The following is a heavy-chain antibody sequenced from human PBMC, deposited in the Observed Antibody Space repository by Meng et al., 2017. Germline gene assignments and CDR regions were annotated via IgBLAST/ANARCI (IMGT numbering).Heavy chain of an antibody. J-gene: IGHJ4*02. CDR1: GYTFTGYY. CDR3: ARDLTAMGEFDFDY. D-gene: IGHD5-18*01. Sequence: ASVKVSCKASGYTFTGYYMHWVRQAPGQGLEWMGWINPNSGGTNYAQKFQGRVTMTRDTSISTAYMELSRLRSDDTAVYYCARDLTAMGEFDFDYWGQGTLVTVSS. V-gene: IGHV1-2*02. CDR2: INPNSGGT.